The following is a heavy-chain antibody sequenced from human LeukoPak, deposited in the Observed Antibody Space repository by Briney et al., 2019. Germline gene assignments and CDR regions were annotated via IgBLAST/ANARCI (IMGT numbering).Heavy chain of an antibody. V-gene: IGHV4-4*07. CDR1: GGSISGYY. Sequence: SETLSLTCSVSGGSISGYYWSWIRQPAGKGLEWIGRVFTSGSTNWSTNYNPSLKSRVTISVDTSKNQFSLKLSSVTAADTAVYYCARVKIAVAGTRFDYWGQGTLVTVSS. J-gene: IGHJ4*02. D-gene: IGHD6-19*01. CDR3: ARVKIAVAGTRFDY. CDR2: VFTSGSTNWST.